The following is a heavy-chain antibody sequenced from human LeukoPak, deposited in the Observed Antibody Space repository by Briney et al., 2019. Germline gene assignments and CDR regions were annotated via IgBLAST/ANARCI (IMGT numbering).Heavy chain of an antibody. D-gene: IGHD2-21*01. CDR3: ARDDPGDGHRDY. V-gene: IGHV3-21*01. Sequence: GGSLRLSCAASGFTFSSYRMNWVRQAPGKGLEWVSSISKSTSYIHYADAVKGRFIISRDNVKNSLFLQMNSLRAEDTAVYYCARDDPGDGHRDYWGQGTLVVVSS. CDR1: GFTFSSYR. J-gene: IGHJ4*02. CDR2: ISKSTSYI.